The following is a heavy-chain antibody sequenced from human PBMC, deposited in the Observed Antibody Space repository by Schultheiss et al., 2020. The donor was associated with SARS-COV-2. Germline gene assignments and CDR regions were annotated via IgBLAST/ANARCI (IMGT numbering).Heavy chain of an antibody. Sequence: SQTLSLTCAVSGGSISSGGYSWSWIRQPPGKGLEWIGYIYYSGSTYYNPSLKSRVTISVDTSKNQFSLKLSSVTAADTAVYYCARVGGGSSNWFDPWGQGTLVTVSS. CDR1: GGSISSGGYS. V-gene: IGHV4-30-2*05. CDR3: ARVGGGSSNWFDP. J-gene: IGHJ5*02. CDR2: IYYSGST. D-gene: IGHD2-15*01.